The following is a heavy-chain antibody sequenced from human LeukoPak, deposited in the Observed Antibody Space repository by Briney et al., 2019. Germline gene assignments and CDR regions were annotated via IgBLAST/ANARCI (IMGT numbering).Heavy chain of an antibody. CDR1: GFTSSSYA. CDR2: VSGSGDRM. Sequence: GGSLRLSCAASGFTSSSYALNWVRQAPGKGLEWVATVSGSGDRMYHADSVKGRFSISRDNSNNALFLQLSSLTAGDTAVYYCARDLYSSGWALDYWGPGTLVTVSS. J-gene: IGHJ4*02. D-gene: IGHD6-19*01. CDR3: ARDLYSSGWALDY. V-gene: IGHV3-23*01.